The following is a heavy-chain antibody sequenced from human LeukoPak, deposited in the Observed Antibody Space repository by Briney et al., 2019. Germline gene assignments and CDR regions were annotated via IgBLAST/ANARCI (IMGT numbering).Heavy chain of an antibody. V-gene: IGHV1-69*13. Sequence: GASVKVSCKASGGTFNSYTISWVRQAPGQGLEWMGGIIPIFGTTNYAQKFQGRVTISADESTNTAYMELSSLRSEDTAVYYCAKDSPTISMGSPVWGQGTLVTVSS. CDR2: IIPIFGTT. J-gene: IGHJ4*02. CDR1: GGTFNSYT. D-gene: IGHD3-3*01. CDR3: AKDSPTISMGSPV.